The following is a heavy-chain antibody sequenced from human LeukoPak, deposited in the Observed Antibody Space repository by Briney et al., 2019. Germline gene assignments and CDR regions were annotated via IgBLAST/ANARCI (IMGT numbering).Heavy chain of an antibody. CDR2: IYYSRNT. CDR3: ARVQGQQLVEWFDP. CDR1: GGSIRTYY. J-gene: IGHJ5*02. D-gene: IGHD6-13*01. V-gene: IGHV4-59*01. Sequence: SETLSLTCTVSGGSIRTYYWSWIRQPPGKALEGIGHIYYSRNTRYNPPLKSRVTISVDTSKTQFSLKVSSVPAADTAVYYCARVQGQQLVEWFDPWGQGTLVTVSS.